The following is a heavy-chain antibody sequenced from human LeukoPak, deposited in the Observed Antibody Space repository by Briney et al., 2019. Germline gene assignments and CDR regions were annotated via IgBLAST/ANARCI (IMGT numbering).Heavy chain of an antibody. V-gene: IGHV4-61*08. J-gene: IGHJ6*02. CDR2: VSYSGNT. CDR1: GDSVSGYGFY. CDR3: ARDRMYSSSRYYFYLMDV. D-gene: IGHD6-13*01. Sequence: SETLSLTCTVSGDSVSGYGFYWSWIRQPPGRGLEWIGYVSYSGNTNYSPSLKSRISISVDTSKSQFSLELSSVTAADTAVYYCARDRMYSSSRYYFYLMDVWGQGTTVTVSS.